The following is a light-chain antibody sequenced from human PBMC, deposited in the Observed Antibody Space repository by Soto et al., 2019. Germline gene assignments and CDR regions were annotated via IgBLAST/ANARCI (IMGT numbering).Light chain of an antibody. J-gene: IGLJ2*01. CDR2: EVS. CDR1: SSDVGGYNY. Sequence: QSALTQPASVSGSPGQSITISCTGTSSDVGGYNYVSWYQQHPGKAPKLMIYEVSNRPSGVSNRFSGSKSGNTASLTISGLQAEDEADYYRSSYTCSSTVVFGGGTKLTVL. CDR3: SSYTCSSTVV. V-gene: IGLV2-14*01.